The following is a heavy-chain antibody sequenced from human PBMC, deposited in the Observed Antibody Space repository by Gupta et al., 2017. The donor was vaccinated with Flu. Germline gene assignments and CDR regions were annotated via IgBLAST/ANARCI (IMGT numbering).Heavy chain of an antibody. D-gene: IGHD3-22*01. CDR2: ISRSSSYR. CDR1: GCTFSSYS. Sequence: EVQLVASGGGLVTPGGSLRLSCAASGCTFSSYSMNWVRQAHGKGLEWVSSISRSSSYRYYADSVKGRFTISRDNAKNSLYLQMNSRRAEDTAVYYGARERQTYYYDSSGYYGLTGDQGHFDYWGQGTLVTVSS. J-gene: IGHJ4*02. CDR3: ARERQTYYYDSSGYYGLTGDQGHFDY. V-gene: IGHV3-21*01.